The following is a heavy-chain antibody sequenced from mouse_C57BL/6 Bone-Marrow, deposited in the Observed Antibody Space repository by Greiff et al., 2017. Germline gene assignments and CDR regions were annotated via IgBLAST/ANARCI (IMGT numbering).Heavy chain of an antibody. CDR3: ARDYYGSSYVAWFAY. J-gene: IGHJ3*01. CDR1: GFTFSSYA. CDR2: ISDGGSYT. V-gene: IGHV5-4*01. D-gene: IGHD1-1*01. Sequence: EVNVVESGGGLVKPGGSLKLSCAASGFTFSSYAMSWVRQTPEKRLEWVATISDGGSYTYYPDNVQGRFTISRYNAKNNLYLQRSHLKSEDTAMYYCARDYYGSSYVAWFAYWGQGTLVTVSA.